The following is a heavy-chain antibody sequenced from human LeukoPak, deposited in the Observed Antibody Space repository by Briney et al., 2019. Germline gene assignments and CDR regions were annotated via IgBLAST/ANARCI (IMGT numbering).Heavy chain of an antibody. CDR2: IWYDGSNK. CDR1: RFTFRSYG. V-gene: IGHV3-30*02. D-gene: IGHD1-26*01. Sequence: PGGSLRLSCAASRFTFRSYGMQWVRQAPGKGLEWVALIWYDGSNKYYADSVKGRFTISRDNSKNTVYLQMGSLRGEDMAVYYCTRDGGSFCDFDYWGQGALVTVSS. J-gene: IGHJ4*02. CDR3: TRDGGSFCDFDY.